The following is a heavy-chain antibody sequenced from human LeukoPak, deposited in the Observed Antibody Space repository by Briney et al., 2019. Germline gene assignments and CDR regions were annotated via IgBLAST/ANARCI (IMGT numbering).Heavy chain of an antibody. V-gene: IGHV4-34*01. D-gene: IGHD2-15*01. CDR1: GGSFSGYY. CDR3: ARVLGYCSGGSCYSPRALPLDYYYYGLDV. Sequence: PSETMSLTCAVYGGSFSGYYWSWNRQLPGKGMEWIGEINHSGSTNYNPSLKSRVPISADTSKNQYSLKLSPVTAADTAVYYCARVLGYCSGGSCYSPRALPLDYYYYGLDVWGKGTTVTVSS. CDR2: INHSGST. J-gene: IGHJ6*04.